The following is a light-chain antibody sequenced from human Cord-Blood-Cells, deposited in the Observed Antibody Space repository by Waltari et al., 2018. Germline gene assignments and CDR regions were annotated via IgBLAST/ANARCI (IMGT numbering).Light chain of an antibody. V-gene: IGKV1-13*02. CDR3: QQFNSYPYT. CDR1: QGISSA. CDR2: DAS. Sequence: AIQLTQSPSSLSASVGDRVTITCRASQGISSALAWYQQKPEKDPKLLIYDASSLESGVPSRFSGSGSGTDFTLTISSLQTEDCATYYCQQFNSYPYTFGQGTKLDIK. J-gene: IGKJ2*01.